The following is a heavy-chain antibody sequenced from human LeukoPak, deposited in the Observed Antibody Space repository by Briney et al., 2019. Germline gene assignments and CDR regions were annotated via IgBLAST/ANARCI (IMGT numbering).Heavy chain of an antibody. CDR2: INHSGST. Sequence: SETLSLTCAVYGGSFSGYYWSWIRQPPGKGLEWIGEINHSGSTNYNPSLKSRVTISVDTSKNQFSLKLSSVTAADTAVYYCAKFIVVGELDYWGQGTLVTVSS. CDR3: AKFIVVGELDY. V-gene: IGHV4-34*01. CDR1: GGSFSGYY. D-gene: IGHD2-2*01. J-gene: IGHJ4*02.